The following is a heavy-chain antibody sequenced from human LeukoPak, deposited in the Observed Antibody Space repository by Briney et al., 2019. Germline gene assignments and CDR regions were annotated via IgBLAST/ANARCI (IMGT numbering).Heavy chain of an antibody. J-gene: IGHJ4*02. CDR2: MNPNSGNT. CDR3: ARAYGDLHGYYFDY. D-gene: IGHD4-17*01. CDR1: GYTFTSYD. Sequence: GASVKVSCKASGYTFTSYDINWVRQATGQGLEWMGWMNPNSGNTGYAQKFQGRVTMTRNTSISTASMELSSLTSEDTAVYYCARAYGDLHGYYFDYWGQGTLVTVSS. V-gene: IGHV1-8*01.